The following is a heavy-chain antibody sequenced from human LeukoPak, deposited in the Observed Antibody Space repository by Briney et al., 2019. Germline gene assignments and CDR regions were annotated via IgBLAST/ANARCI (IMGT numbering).Heavy chain of an antibody. CDR3: ARDEYAYGDYGDDAFDI. Sequence: GGSLRLSCAASGFTFSSYAMNWVRQAPGKGPEWVAVISYDGSNEYYADSVKGRFTVSRDNSKNTLYLQMNSLRAEDTAVYYCARDEYAYGDYGDDAFDIWGQGTMVTVSS. V-gene: IGHV3-30-3*01. D-gene: IGHD4-17*01. CDR1: GFTFSSYA. CDR2: ISYDGSNE. J-gene: IGHJ3*02.